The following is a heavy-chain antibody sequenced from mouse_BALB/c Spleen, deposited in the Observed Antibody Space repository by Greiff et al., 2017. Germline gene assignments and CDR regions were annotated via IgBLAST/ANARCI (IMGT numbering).Heavy chain of an antibody. D-gene: IGHD2-1*01. CDR1: GFTFSDYG. CDR2: ISNLAYRI. V-gene: IGHV5-15*02. CDR3: ARFYGNYGPGYFDV. Sequence: EVKLVESGGGLVQPGGSRKLSCAASGFTFSDYGMAWVRQAPGKGPEWVAFISNLAYRIYYADTVTGRFTISREDAKNTLYLEMSSLRSEDTAMYYCARFYGNYGPGYFDVWGAGTTVTVSS. J-gene: IGHJ1*01.